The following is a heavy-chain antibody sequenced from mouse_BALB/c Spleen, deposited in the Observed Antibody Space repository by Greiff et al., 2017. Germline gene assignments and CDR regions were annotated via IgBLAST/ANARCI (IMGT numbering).Heavy chain of an antibody. D-gene: IGHD1-1*01. J-gene: IGHJ3*01. Sequence: VQLQQSGAELVKPGASVKLSCKTSGYTFTSYWIQWVKQRPGQGLGWIGEIFPGTGTTYYNEKFKGKATLTIDTSSSTAYMQLSSLTSEDSAVYFCALYYGSTLFAYWGQGTLVTVSA. CDR3: ALYYGSTLFAY. CDR2: IFPGTGTT. CDR1: GYTFTSYW. V-gene: IGHV1S132*01.